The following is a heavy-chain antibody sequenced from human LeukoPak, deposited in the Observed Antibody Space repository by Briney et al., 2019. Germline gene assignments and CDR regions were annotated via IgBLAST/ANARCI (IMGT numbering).Heavy chain of an antibody. J-gene: IGHJ4*02. CDR3: ARGLRGIAAAGTNY. CDR1: GYTFTGYY. D-gene: IGHD6-13*01. Sequence: AASVKVSCKASGYTFTGYYMHWVRQAPGQGLEWMGWSNPNSGGTNYAQKFQGRVTMTRDTSISTAYMELSRLRSDDTAVYYCARGLRGIAAAGTNYWGQGTLVTVSS. V-gene: IGHV1-2*02. CDR2: SNPNSGGT.